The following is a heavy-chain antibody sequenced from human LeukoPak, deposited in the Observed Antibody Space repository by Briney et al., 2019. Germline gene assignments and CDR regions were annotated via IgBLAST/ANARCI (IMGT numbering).Heavy chain of an antibody. D-gene: IGHD4-17*01. V-gene: IGHV3-23*01. CDR2: VSGSGGST. CDR3: AKDQFGDYVYAFDI. J-gene: IGHJ3*02. Sequence: GGSLRLSCAASGFTFTNAWMGWVRQAPGKGLEWVSAVSGSGGSTYYADSVKGRFTISRDNSKNTLYLQMNSLRAEDTAVYYCAKDQFGDYVYAFDIWGQGTMVTVSS. CDR1: GFTFTNAW.